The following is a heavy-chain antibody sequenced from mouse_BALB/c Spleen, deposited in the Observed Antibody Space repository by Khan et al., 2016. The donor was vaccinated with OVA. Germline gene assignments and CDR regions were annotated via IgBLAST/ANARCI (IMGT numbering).Heavy chain of an antibody. J-gene: IGHJ2*01. CDR3: ARIKGGDFDY. Sequence: EVQLVESGPGLVKPSQSLSLTCTVTGYSITSDYAWNWIRQFPGNNLEWMGYISYSGNTKSTPSLKSRISITRDTSKNQFFLQLNSVTIEDTATYYCARIKGGDFDYWGQGTTRTVSS. V-gene: IGHV3-2*02. CDR1: GYSITSDYA. CDR2: ISYSGNT.